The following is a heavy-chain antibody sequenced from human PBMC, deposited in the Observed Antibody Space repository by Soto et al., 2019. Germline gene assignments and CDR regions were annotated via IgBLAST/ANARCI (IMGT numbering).Heavy chain of an antibody. CDR2: IVVGSGNT. J-gene: IGHJ4*02. V-gene: IGHV1-58*02. D-gene: IGHD3-22*01. CDR3: AAVLDYYDSSGFDY. CDR1: GFTFTSSA. Sequence: SVKVSCKASGFTFTSSAMQWARQARGQRLEWIGWIVVGSGNTNYAQKFQERVTITRDMSTSTAYMELSSLRSEDTAVYYCAAVLDYYDSSGFDYWGQGTLVTVS.